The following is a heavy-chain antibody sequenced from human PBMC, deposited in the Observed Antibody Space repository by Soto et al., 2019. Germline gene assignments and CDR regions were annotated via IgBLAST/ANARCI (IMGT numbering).Heavy chain of an antibody. J-gene: IGHJ6*02. Sequence: LETLSLTCTVSGGSISSSNYYWGWIRQPPGKGLEWIGSIYYSGSTYYNPSLKSRVTISVDTSKNQFSLQMSSITAADTAVYYCARGVLLAPDVWGQGTTVTVSS. D-gene: IGHD1-26*01. CDR3: ARGVLLAPDV. CDR1: GGSISSSNYY. V-gene: IGHV4-39*01. CDR2: IYYSGST.